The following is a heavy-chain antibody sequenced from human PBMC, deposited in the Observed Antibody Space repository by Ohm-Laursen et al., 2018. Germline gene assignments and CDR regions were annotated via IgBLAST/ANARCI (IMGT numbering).Heavy chain of an antibody. CDR2: IVVGSGNT. Sequence: GASVKVSCNASGYTFTGYYMHWVRQAPGQGLEWIGWIVVGSGNTNYAQKFQERVTITRDMSTSTAYMELSSLRSEDTAVYYCAADPNPLGNGDWFDPWGQGTLVTVSS. D-gene: IGHD4-17*01. J-gene: IGHJ5*02. CDR1: GYTFTGYY. V-gene: IGHV1-58*02. CDR3: AADPNPLGNGDWFDP.